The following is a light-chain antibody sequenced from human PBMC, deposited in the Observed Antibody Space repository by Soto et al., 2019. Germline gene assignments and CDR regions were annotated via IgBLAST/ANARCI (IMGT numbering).Light chain of an antibody. CDR1: SSNIGSNY. V-gene: IGLV1-47*01. Sequence: QSVLTQPPSASGTPGQRVTISCSGSSSNIGSNYVYWYQQLPGTAPKLLIYRNNQRPSGVPDRFSGSKSGTSASLAISGPRSEDEADYYCAAWDDSLSGRVVFGGGTQLTVL. CDR3: AAWDDSLSGRVV. CDR2: RNN. J-gene: IGLJ2*01.